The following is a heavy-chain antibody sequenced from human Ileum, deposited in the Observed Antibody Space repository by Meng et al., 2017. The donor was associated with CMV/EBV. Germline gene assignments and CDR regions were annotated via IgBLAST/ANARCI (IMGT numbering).Heavy chain of an antibody. V-gene: IGHV3-7*01. CDR2: IKQDGSEK. J-gene: IGHJ3*02. Sequence: GESLKISCAASGFTFSSYWMSWVRQAPGKGLEWVANIKQDGSEKYYVGSVKGRFTISRDNAKNSVYLQMNSLRAEDTAVYYCARMYCSTTTCYTDAFDIWGQGTMVTVSS. CDR1: GFTFSSYW. CDR3: ARMYCSTTTCYTDAFDI. D-gene: IGHD2-2*02.